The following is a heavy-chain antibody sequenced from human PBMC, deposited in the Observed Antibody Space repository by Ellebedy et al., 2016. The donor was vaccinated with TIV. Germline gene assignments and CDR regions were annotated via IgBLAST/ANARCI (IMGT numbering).Heavy chain of an antibody. CDR3: AKDRLWRGSGTQTFDN. V-gene: IGHV3-30*01. Sequence: GESLKISCAASGFTFSNYAIHWVRQAPGKGLEWVAVISYDGSHIYYADSVRGRFTISRDNSKNTLYLQMNSLRAEDTAVYYCAKDRLWRGSGTQTFDNWGQGTLVTVSS. J-gene: IGHJ4*02. D-gene: IGHD3-10*01. CDR1: GFTFSNYA. CDR2: ISYDGSHI.